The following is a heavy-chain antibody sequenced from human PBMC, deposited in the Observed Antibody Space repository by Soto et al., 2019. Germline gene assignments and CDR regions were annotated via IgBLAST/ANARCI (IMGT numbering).Heavy chain of an antibody. J-gene: IGHJ4*02. D-gene: IGHD1-26*01. V-gene: IGHV4-31*03. Sequence: QVQLQESGPGLVKPSQTLSLTCTVSGGSISSRTSYWSWIRQHPGKGLEWIGYIYYGGDSFYNPSLKSRVTIAIATPENHFPRKLNSVTAADTAVYFGARGGGGGVDCWGQGTLVTVAS. CDR3: ARGGGGGVDC. CDR2: IYYGGDS. CDR1: GGSISSRTSY.